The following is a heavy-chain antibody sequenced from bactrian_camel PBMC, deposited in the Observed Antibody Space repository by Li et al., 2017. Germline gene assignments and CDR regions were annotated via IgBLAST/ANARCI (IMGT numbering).Heavy chain of an antibody. CDR1: GWTGSSGC. CDR3: TKDRSYGTRNWVQST. V-gene: IGHV3S57*01. CDR2: IDRGGAT. J-gene: IGHJ4*01. D-gene: IGHD3*01. Sequence: VQLVESGGGSVQAGGSLRLVCIASGWTGSSGCMGWFRQAPGKEREGVAFIDRGGATNYAWSVKDRFTISKDNANNILYLQMNSLEPEDTAMYYCTKDRSYGTRNWVQSTRGQGTQVTVS.